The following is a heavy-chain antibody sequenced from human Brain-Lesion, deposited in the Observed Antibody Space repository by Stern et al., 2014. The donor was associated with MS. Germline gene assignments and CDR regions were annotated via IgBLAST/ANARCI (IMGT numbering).Heavy chain of an antibody. Sequence: QVQLVESGPGLVKPSETLSLTCTVSGGSISSSTYYWAWIRQPPGKGLEWIGNIYYSGFTYYNPSLNSPVTISSDLSKNQFSLKLSLVTAADTAIYYCARHDSVPRPSQLYSARDRGPGYFDYWGQGTLVTVSS. CDR3: ARHDSVPRPSQLYSARDRGPGYFDY. CDR1: GGSISSSTYY. V-gene: IGHV4-39*01. J-gene: IGHJ4*02. CDR2: IYYSGFT. D-gene: IGHD1-26*01.